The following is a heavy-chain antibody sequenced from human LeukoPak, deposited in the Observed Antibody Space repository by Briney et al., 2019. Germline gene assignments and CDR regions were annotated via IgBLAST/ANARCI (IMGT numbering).Heavy chain of an antibody. CDR3: ARQMRLVVITQRKMSYFDY. CDR1: GYSISSGYY. CDR2: IYHSGST. J-gene: IGHJ4*02. Sequence: TSETLSLTCAVSGYSISSGYYWGWIRPPPGKGLEWIGSIYHSGSTYYNPSLKSRVTISVDTSKNQFSLKLSSVTAADTAVYYCARQMRLVVITQRKMSYFDYWGQGTLVTVSS. V-gene: IGHV4-38-2*01. D-gene: IGHD3-22*01.